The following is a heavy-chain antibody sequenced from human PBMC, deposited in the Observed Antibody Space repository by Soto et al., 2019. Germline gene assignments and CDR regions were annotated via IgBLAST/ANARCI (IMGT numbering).Heavy chain of an antibody. V-gene: IGHV4-39*01. CDR1: GVSIISSSYY. D-gene: IGHD3-3*01. J-gene: IGHJ6*03. CDR3: ARPTIFGVVISKYSYYMDV. CDR2: IYYSGST. Sequence: SETLSLTCTVSGVSIISSSYYWGWIHQPPGKGLEWIGSIYYSGSTYYNPSLKSRVTISVDTSKNQFSLKLSSVTAADTAVYYCARPTIFGVVISKYSYYMDVWGKGTSVTVSS.